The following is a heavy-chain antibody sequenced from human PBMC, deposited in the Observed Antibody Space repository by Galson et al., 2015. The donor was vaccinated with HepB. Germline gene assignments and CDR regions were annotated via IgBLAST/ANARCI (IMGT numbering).Heavy chain of an antibody. V-gene: IGHV4-59*01. D-gene: IGHD3-22*01. Sequence: SENLSLTCTVSGGSISSYNWSWIRQPPGKGLEWIGSIYYSGSTNYNPSLKSRVTISVDTSKNQFSLKLSSVTAADTAVYYCAKSLSYYYDSSGYLFDYWGQGTLVTVSS. CDR1: GGSISSYN. CDR3: AKSLSYYYDSSGYLFDY. CDR2: IYYSGST. J-gene: IGHJ4*02.